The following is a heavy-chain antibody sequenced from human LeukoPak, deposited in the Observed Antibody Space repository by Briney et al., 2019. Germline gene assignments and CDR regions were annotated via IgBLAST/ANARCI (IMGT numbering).Heavy chain of an antibody. J-gene: IGHJ6*03. D-gene: IGHD2-2*01. CDR3: ARSAGYQLLEGYYYYMDV. CDR2: IYHSGST. V-gene: IGHV4-4*02. Sequence: SGTLSLTCAVSGGSISSSNWWSWVRQPPGKGLEWIGEIYHSGSTNYNPSLKSRVTISVDTSKNQFSLKLSSVTAADTAVYYCARSAGYQLLEGYYYYMDVWGKGTTVTVSS. CDR1: GGSISSSNW.